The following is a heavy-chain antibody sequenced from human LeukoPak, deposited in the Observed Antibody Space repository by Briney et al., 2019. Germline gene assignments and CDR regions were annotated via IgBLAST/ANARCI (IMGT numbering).Heavy chain of an antibody. J-gene: IGHJ4*02. CDR2: IYYSGST. Sequence: SETLSLTCTVSGGSISSSSYYWGWIRQPPGKGLEWIGSIYYSGSTYYNPSLKSRVTISVDTSKNQFSQKLSSVTAADTAVYYCASHSSPYYDFWSGYPERDYWGQGTLVTVSS. D-gene: IGHD3-3*01. CDR1: GGSISSSSYY. V-gene: IGHV4-39*01. CDR3: ASHSSPYYDFWSGYPERDY.